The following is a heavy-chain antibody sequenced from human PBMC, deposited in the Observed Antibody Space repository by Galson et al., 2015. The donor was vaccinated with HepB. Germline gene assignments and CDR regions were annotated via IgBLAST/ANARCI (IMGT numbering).Heavy chain of an antibody. D-gene: IGHD3-10*01. CDR3: ARDLYYYGSGSLY. J-gene: IGHJ4*02. V-gene: IGHV3-21*01. CDR2: ISSSSSYI. CDR1: GFTFSSYS. Sequence: SLRLSCAASGFTFSSYSMNWVRQAPGKGLEWVSSISSSSSYIYYADSVKGRFTISRDNAKNSLYLQMNSLRAEDTAVYYCARDLYYYGSGSLYWGQGTLVTVSS.